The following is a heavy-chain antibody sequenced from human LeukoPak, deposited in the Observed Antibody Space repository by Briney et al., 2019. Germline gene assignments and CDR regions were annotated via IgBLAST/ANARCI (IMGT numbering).Heavy chain of an antibody. D-gene: IGHD4-17*01. Sequence: GGSLRLSCAASGFTFSSYSMNWVRQAPGKGLEWVSSISSSSSYIYYAVSVKGRFTISRDNAKNSLYLQMNSLRAEDTAVYYCAGGSHRTTGYSYGMDVWGQGTTVTVSS. CDR1: GFTFSSYS. CDR2: ISSSSSYI. J-gene: IGHJ6*02. CDR3: AGGSHRTTGYSYGMDV. V-gene: IGHV3-21*01.